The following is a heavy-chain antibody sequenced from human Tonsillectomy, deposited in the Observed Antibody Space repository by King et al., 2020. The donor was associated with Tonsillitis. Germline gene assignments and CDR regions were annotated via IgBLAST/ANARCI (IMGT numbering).Heavy chain of an antibody. Sequence: VQLQESGPGLVKPSETLSLTCTVSGGSVSSDTYYWSWIRQPPGKGLEWIGYIYYSGSTNYNPSLKSRVTISVDTSKNQFSLTLTSVTAADTAVCYCARGLYSSGWYYFDYWGQGTLVTVSS. CDR1: GGSVSSDTYY. D-gene: IGHD6-19*01. V-gene: IGHV4-61*01. J-gene: IGHJ4*02. CDR3: ARGLYSSGWYYFDY. CDR2: IYYSGST.